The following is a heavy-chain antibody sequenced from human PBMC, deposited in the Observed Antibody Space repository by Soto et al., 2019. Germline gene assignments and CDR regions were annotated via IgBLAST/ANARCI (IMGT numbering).Heavy chain of an antibody. D-gene: IGHD3-10*01. V-gene: IGHV3-23*01. CDR3: AKVPAYYYGSGSYPKHFDY. Sequence: GGSLRLSCAASGFTFSSYAMSWVRQAPGKGLEWVSAISGSGGSTYYADSVKGRFTISRDNSKNTLYLQMNSLRAEDTAVYYCAKVPAYYYGSGSYPKHFDYWGQGTLVTVSS. J-gene: IGHJ4*02. CDR1: GFTFSSYA. CDR2: ISGSGGST.